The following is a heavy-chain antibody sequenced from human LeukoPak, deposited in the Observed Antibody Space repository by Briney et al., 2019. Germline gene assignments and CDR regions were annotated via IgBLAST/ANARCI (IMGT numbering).Heavy chain of an antibody. Sequence: SVKVSCKASGGAFSSYAISWVRQAPGQGLEWMGGIIPIFGTANYAQKFQGRVTITADESTSTAYMELSSLRSEDTAVYYCARDRGYCSSTSCYVRRFDPWGQGTLVTVSS. CDR3: ARDRGYCSSTSCYVRRFDP. CDR1: GGAFSSYA. V-gene: IGHV1-69*13. J-gene: IGHJ5*02. CDR2: IIPIFGTA. D-gene: IGHD2-2*01.